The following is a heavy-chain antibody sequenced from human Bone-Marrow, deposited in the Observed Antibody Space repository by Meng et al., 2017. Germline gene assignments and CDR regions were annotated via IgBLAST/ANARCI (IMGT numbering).Heavy chain of an antibody. CDR3: AAVYDYVLDY. V-gene: IGHV1-69*05. Sequence: SVKVSCKASGGTFSSYAVSWVRQAPGQGLEWMGGIIPIFGTANYAQKFQGRVTITTDESTSTAYMELSSLRSEDTAVYYCAAVYDYVLDYWGQGTLVTVSS. CDR2: IIPIFGTA. CDR1: GGTFSSYA. J-gene: IGHJ4*02. D-gene: IGHD3-16*01.